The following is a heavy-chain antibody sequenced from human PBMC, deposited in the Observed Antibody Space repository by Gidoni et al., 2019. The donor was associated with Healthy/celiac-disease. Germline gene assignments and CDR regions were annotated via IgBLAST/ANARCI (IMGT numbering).Heavy chain of an antibody. J-gene: IGHJ6*02. CDR3: AKLRSGHYGMDV. V-gene: IGHV3-23*01. Sequence: GWFTISRDNSKNTLYLQMNSLRAEDTAVYYCAKLRSGHYGMDVWGQGTTVTVSS. D-gene: IGHD3-10*01.